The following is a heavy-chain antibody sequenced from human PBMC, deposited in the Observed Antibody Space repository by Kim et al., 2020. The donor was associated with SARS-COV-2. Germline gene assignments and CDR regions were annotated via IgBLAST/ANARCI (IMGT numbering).Heavy chain of an antibody. CDR3: ARPQYGYSHGYDY. D-gene: IGHD5-18*01. Sequence: YDPSRKSRVTISVDTSKNQCSRKLSSVTAADTPVYYCARPQYGYSHGYDYWGQGTLVTVSS. V-gene: IGHV4-39*01. J-gene: IGHJ4*02.